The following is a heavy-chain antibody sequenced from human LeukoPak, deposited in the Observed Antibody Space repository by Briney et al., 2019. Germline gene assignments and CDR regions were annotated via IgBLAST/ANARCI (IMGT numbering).Heavy chain of an antibody. D-gene: IGHD5-24*01. Sequence: PGGSLRLSCVPSGITFSNSALSWVRQAPRKGLEWVSTITKSGDQTHYADSVRGLFTISRDIFKNTLYLQMNSLRAEDTAVYHCVKSAGKDGYRDVFDIWGQGTVVTVSS. CDR2: ITKSGDQT. V-gene: IGHV3-23*01. CDR3: VKSAGKDGYRDVFDI. CDR1: GITFSNSA. J-gene: IGHJ3*02.